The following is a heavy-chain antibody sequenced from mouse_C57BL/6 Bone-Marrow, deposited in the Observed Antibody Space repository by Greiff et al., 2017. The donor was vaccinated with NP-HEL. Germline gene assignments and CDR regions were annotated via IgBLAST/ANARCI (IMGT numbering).Heavy chain of an antibody. CDR1: GYTFTDYE. CDR2: IDPETGGT. V-gene: IGHV1-15*01. D-gene: IGHD4-1*01. CDR3: TAGTIGGYAMDY. Sequence: VQLQQSGAELVRPGASVTLSCKASGYTFTDYEMHWVKQTPVHGLEWIGAIDPETGGTAYNQKFKGKAILTADKSSRTASMGLRSLPSEDSAVYYCTAGTIGGYAMDYWGQGTSVTVSS. J-gene: IGHJ4*01.